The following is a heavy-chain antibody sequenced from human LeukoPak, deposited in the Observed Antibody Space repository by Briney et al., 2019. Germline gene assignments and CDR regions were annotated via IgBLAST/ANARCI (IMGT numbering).Heavy chain of an antibody. Sequence: MTSETLSLTCTVSGDSISSYYWSWIRQPAGKGLEWIGRIYTSGSTNYNPSLKSRVTMSVDTSKNQFSLKLSSVTAADTAVYYCASVDTAMVIPGYFQHWGQGTLVTVSS. V-gene: IGHV4-4*07. CDR3: ASVDTAMVIPGYFQH. CDR2: IYTSGST. D-gene: IGHD5-18*01. J-gene: IGHJ1*01. CDR1: GDSISSYY.